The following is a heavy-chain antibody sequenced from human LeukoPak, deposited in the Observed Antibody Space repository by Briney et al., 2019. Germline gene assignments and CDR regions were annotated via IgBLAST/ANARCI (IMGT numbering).Heavy chain of an antibody. D-gene: IGHD1-26*01. V-gene: IGHV3-23*01. CDR2: ISGSSGSK. CDR3: AKGSKFSGTYYFDY. Sequence: GGSLRLSCAASGFTFSDSAMSWVRQAPGKGLEWVSSISGSSGSKFHADSVKGRFTISRGNSKGTLYLQMNSLRAEDTALYYCAKGSKFSGTYYFDYWGQGTLVTVSS. J-gene: IGHJ4*02. CDR1: GFTFSDSA.